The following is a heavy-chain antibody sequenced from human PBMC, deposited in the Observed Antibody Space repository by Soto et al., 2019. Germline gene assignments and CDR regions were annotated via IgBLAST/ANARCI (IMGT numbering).Heavy chain of an antibody. CDR3: ARDQYDFWSGYYPPPYYYMDV. CDR2: IYYSGST. Sequence: SETLSLTCTVSGGSISSYYWSWIRQPPGKGLEWIGYIYYSGSTNYNPSLKSRVTISVDTSKNQFSLKLSSVTAADTAVYYCARDQYDFWSGYYPPPYYYMDVWGKGTTVTVSS. V-gene: IGHV4-59*01. J-gene: IGHJ6*03. D-gene: IGHD3-3*01. CDR1: GGSISSYY.